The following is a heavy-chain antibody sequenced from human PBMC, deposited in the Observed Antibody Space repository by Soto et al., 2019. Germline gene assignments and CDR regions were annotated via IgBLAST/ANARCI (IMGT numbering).Heavy chain of an antibody. J-gene: IGHJ4*02. CDR3: ARADNTAMVSLDY. CDR2: IYYSGST. V-gene: IGHV4-30-4*01. D-gene: IGHD5-18*01. CDR1: GGSISSGDYY. Sequence: SETLSLTCTVSGGSISSGDYYWSWIRQPPGKGLEWIGYIYYSGSTYYNPSLKSRVTISVDTSKNQFSLKLSSVTAADTVVYYCARADNTAMVSLDYWGQGTLVTVSS.